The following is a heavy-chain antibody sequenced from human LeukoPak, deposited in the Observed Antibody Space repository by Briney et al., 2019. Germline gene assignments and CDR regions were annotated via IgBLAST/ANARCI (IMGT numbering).Heavy chain of an antibody. Sequence: GGSLRLSCVASGFTFSSYWMSWVRQAPGKGLEWVANIKQDGSQKYYVDSVKGRFTISRGNAENALYLQMNSLRAEDTAVYYCASDRSRTTVENSNWFDPWGQGTLVTVSS. CDR1: GFTFSSYW. J-gene: IGHJ5*02. V-gene: IGHV3-7*04. CDR2: IKQDGSQK. D-gene: IGHD4-23*01. CDR3: ASDRSRTTVENSNWFDP.